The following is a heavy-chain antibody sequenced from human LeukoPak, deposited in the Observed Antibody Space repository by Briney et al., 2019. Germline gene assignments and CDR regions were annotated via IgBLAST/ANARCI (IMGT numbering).Heavy chain of an antibody. CDR2: IYYTGTT. J-gene: IGHJ4*02. D-gene: IGHD5-24*01. CDR1: GGSMSNYY. V-gene: IGHV4-59*01. CDR3: ARDQRRASCFDY. Sequence: SETLSLTCTVSGGSMSNYYWSWIRQPPGKGLEWIGYIYYTGTTNYNPSLKSRVTILVDTSKNQFALKLNSVTAADTGVYYCARDQRRASCFDYWGQRTLATVSS.